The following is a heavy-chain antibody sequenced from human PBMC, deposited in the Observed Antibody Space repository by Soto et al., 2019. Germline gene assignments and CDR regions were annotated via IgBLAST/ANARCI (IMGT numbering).Heavy chain of an antibody. D-gene: IGHD3-10*01. V-gene: IGHV4-34*01. CDR2: INRSGST. CDR1: GGSFSGYY. CDR3: ARSLWFGELLGTGSYYYYYGMDV. Sequence: PSETLSLTCAVYGGSFSGYYWSWIRQPPGKGLEWIGEINRSGSTNYNPSLKSRVTISVDTSKNQFSLKLSSVTAADTAVYYCARSLWFGELLGTGSYYYYYGMDVWGQGTTVTVSS. J-gene: IGHJ6*02.